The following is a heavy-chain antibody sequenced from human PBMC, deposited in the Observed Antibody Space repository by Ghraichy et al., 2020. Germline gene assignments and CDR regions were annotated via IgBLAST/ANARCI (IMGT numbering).Heavy chain of an antibody. J-gene: IGHJ1*01. CDR3: AKDARWGVGATQYFQH. CDR2: ISWNTGST. V-gene: IGHV3-9*01. CDR1: GFTFDDYA. D-gene: IGHD1-26*01. Sequence: GGSLRLSCAASGFTFDDYAMHWVRQGPGKGLEWVSGISWNTGSTGYADSVKGRFTISRDNAKNSLYLQMNSLRAEDTALYYCAKDARWGVGATQYFQHWGQGTLVTVSS.